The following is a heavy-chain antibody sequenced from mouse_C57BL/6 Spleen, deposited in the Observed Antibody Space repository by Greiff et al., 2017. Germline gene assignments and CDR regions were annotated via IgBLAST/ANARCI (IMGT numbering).Heavy chain of an antibody. V-gene: IGHV5-17*01. J-gene: IGHJ1*03. Sequence: EVKLVESGGGLVKPGGSLKLSCAASGFTFSDYGLHWVRQAPEKGLEWVAYISSGRSTIYYADTVKGRFTISRDNAKNTLFLQMTSLRSEDTAMYYCARNWDYWYFDVWGTGTTVTVSS. CDR2: ISSGRSTI. CDR3: ARNWDYWYFDV. CDR1: GFTFSDYG. D-gene: IGHD4-1*01.